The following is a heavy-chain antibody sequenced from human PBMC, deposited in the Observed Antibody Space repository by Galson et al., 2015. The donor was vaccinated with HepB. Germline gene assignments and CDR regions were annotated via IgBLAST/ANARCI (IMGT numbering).Heavy chain of an antibody. CDR2: ISSSSSYI. D-gene: IGHD4-23*01. CDR1: GFTFSSYS. Sequence: SLRLSCAASGFTFSSYSMNWGRQAPGKGLEWVSSISSSSSYIYYADSVKGRFTISRDNAKNSLYLQMNSLRAEDTAVYYCARDPSPGYGGPYYFDYWGQGTLVTVSS. J-gene: IGHJ4*02. V-gene: IGHV3-21*01. CDR3: ARDPSPGYGGPYYFDY.